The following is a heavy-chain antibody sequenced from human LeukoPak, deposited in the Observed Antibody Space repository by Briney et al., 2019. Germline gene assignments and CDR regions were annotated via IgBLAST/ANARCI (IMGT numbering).Heavy chain of an antibody. V-gene: IGHV1-8*01. J-gene: IGHJ3*02. CDR3: ARGILSDDAFDI. CDR2: MNPNSWNT. CDR1: GYTFTSYD. Sequence: ASVKVSCKASGYTFTSYDINWVRQATGLGLEWMGCMNPNSWNTRYLQKLQGRVTMTRNTSISTAYMELSSLRSEDTAVYYCARGILSDDAFDIWGQGTMVTVSS.